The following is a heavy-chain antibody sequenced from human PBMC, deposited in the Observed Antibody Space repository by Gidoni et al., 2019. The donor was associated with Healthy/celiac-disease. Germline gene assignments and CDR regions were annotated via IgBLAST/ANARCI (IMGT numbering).Heavy chain of an antibody. J-gene: IGHJ4*02. Sequence: QVQLVESGGGVVQPGRSLRLSCAASGFTFSSYGMHWVRQAPGKGLEWVAVIWYDGSNKYYADSVKGRFTISRDNSKNTLYLQMNSLRAEDTAVYYCARDRTLRMATGLGYWGQGTLVTVSS. CDR2: IWYDGSNK. D-gene: IGHD5-12*01. CDR1: GFTFSSYG. CDR3: ARDRTLRMATGLGY. V-gene: IGHV3-33*01.